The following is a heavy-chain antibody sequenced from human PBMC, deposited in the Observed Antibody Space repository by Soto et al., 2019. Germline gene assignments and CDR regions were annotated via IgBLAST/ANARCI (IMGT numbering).Heavy chain of an antibody. CDR2: ITYDGSDT. CDR3: AMDSGFEYSFGPHGFDS. J-gene: IGHJ4*02. V-gene: IGHV3-30*03. D-gene: IGHD4-4*01. Sequence: QEQLVESGGGVVQPGTSLRLSCGASGFSFSSYGMHWVSQAPGKGLEWVAFITYDGSDTYYVDSVKGRFTISRHNSKNTLYLQMHSLKPEDTSIYYCAMDSGFEYSFGPHGFDSWGQGTLVTVSS. CDR1: GFSFSSYG.